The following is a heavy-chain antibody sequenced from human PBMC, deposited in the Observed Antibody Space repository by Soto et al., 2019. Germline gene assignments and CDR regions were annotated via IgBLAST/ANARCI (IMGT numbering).Heavy chain of an antibody. CDR2: IFYSGTA. V-gene: IGHV4-59*01. CDR3: ARSGHSFGGVI. CDR1: GASMNNYY. Sequence: PSETLSLTCTVSGASMNNYYGSWSRQPPGKGLEYIGYIFYSGTADFDPSLRSRVTMSVDSSNNQFSLKLRSVTAADTAVYYCARSGHSFGGVIWGQGILVTVSS. J-gene: IGHJ4*02. D-gene: IGHD3-16*01.